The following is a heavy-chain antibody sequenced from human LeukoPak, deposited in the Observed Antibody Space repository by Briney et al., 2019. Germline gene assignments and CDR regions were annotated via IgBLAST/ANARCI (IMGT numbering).Heavy chain of an antibody. V-gene: IGHV4-38-2*01. CDR3: ARRGDGYNVDY. J-gene: IGHJ4*02. Sequence: SETLSLTCAVSDYSISSGYYWGWIRQPPGEGLEWIGSIYHSGSTYYNPSLKTRVTISVDTSKNQFFLKLYSVTAADTAAYYCARRGDGYNVDYWGQGILVTVSS. CDR2: IYHSGST. D-gene: IGHD5-24*01. CDR1: DYSISSGYY.